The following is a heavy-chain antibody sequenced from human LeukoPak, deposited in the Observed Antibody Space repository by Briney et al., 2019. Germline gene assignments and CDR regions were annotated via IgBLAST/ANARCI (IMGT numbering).Heavy chain of an antibody. CDR3: ARIRASDCGGDCYLFDY. Sequence: PSQTLSLTCTVSGGSVNSGSYYWSWIRQPPGRGLEWIGYVYYSGTTSYIPSLKSRVTISLDTSKKQFSLKLRSVTAADTAVYYCARIRASDCGGDCYLFDYWGQGTLVSVSS. J-gene: IGHJ4*02. D-gene: IGHD2-21*02. V-gene: IGHV4-61*01. CDR1: GGSVNSGSYY. CDR2: VYYSGTT.